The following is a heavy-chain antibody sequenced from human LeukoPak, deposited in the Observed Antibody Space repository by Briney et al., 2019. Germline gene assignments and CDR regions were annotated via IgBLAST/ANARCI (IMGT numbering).Heavy chain of an antibody. D-gene: IGHD3/OR15-3a*01. CDR2: IYYSGST. V-gene: IGHV4-59*08. Sequence: SETLSLTCTVSGGSISSYYWSWIRQPPGKGLEWIGYIYYSGSTSYNPSLKSRVTISVGTSKNQFSLKLSSVTAADTAVYYCARYKDWEYYFDYWGQGTLVTVSS. J-gene: IGHJ4*02. CDR1: GGSISSYY. CDR3: ARYKDWEYYFDY.